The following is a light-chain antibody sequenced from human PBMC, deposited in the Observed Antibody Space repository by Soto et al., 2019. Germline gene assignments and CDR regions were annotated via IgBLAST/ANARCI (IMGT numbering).Light chain of an antibody. CDR3: TSWTTSTTMI. CDR2: DVN. CDR1: SRDIGTYYF. J-gene: IGLJ2*01. V-gene: IGLV2-14*03. Sequence: SALTQPASASGASRQSITIPSTWTSRDIGTYYFVSWYQQHPGKAPKLMLYDVNIRPSGVSNRFSGSKSGNTASLTISGLQAEDEADYYCTSWTTSTTMIFGGGTKVTVL.